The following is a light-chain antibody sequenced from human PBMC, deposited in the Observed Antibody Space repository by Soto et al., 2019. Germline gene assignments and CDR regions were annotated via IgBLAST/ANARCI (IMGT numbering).Light chain of an antibody. CDR2: DAS. Sequence: EIVLTQSPATLSLSPGERATLSCRASQYITIYLAWYQQKPGQAPRLLIYDASYRATGIPDRFSGSGSGTGFTLTITRLEPEDFAVYYCQQYGSSPGTFGQGTKVDIK. CDR3: QQYGSSPGT. CDR1: QYITIY. V-gene: IGKV3-20*01. J-gene: IGKJ1*01.